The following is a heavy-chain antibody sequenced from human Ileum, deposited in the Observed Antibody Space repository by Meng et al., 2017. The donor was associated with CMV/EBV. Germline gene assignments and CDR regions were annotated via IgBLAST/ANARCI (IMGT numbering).Heavy chain of an antibody. V-gene: IGHV3-74*01. J-gene: IGHJ6*02. D-gene: IGHD3-9*01. CDR3: ARGDDWRDYYGMDI. Sequence: GESLKISCAASGFDFSTYWMHWVRQAPEKGLVWVARISGDGSVTNYADSVRGRITISRDNAKNTLYVQMNSLRVEDTAVYYCARGDDWRDYYGMDIWGQGTTVTVSS. CDR1: GFDFSTYW. CDR2: ISGDGSVT.